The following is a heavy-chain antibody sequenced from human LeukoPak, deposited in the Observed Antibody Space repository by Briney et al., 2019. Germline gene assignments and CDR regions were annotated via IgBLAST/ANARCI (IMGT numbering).Heavy chain of an antibody. D-gene: IGHD3-22*01. Sequence: PGRSLRLSCAASGFTFSSYGMHWVRQAPGKGLEWVAVISYDGSNKYYADSVKGRFTISRDNSKNTLYLQMNSLRAEDTAVYYCARVENYYDSSGYNGDLDYWGQGTLVTVSS. CDR1: GFTFSSYG. CDR3: ARVENYYDSSGYNGDLDY. V-gene: IGHV3-30*03. CDR2: ISYDGSNK. J-gene: IGHJ4*02.